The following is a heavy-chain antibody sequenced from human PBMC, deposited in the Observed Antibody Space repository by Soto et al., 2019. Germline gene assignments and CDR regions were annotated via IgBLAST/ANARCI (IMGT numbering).Heavy chain of an antibody. Sequence: SVKVSCKASGFTFTSSAVHWVRQARGQRLGWIGWIVVGSGNTNYAQKFQERVTITRDMSTSTAYMELSSLRSEDTAVYYCAAGPPIRFLEWLSTYYYYYGMDVWGQGTTVTVSS. V-gene: IGHV1-58*01. J-gene: IGHJ6*02. CDR1: GFTFTSSA. CDR3: AAGPPIRFLEWLSTYYYYYGMDV. D-gene: IGHD3-3*01. CDR2: IVVGSGNT.